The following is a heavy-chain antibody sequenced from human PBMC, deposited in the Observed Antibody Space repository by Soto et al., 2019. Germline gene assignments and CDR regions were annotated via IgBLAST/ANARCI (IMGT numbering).Heavy chain of an antibody. D-gene: IGHD3-3*01. CDR2: TSGSGGTT. J-gene: IGHJ4*02. CDR3: AKHLHWNYFDY. V-gene: IGHV3-23*01. CDR1: GFTFSAYG. Sequence: VQLLESGGGLVQPGGSLRLSCAASGFTFSAYGMSWVRQSPGKGLEWVSGTSGSGGTTYYADSVKGRFTISRDNSKNTLYLLMNSLRAEDTAVYYCAKHLHWNYFDYWGQGTLVTVSS.